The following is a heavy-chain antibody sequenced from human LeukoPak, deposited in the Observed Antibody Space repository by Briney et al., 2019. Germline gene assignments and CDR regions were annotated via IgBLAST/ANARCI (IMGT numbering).Heavy chain of an antibody. CDR3: AAGHDSSGYYPNYYYYGMDV. Sequence: SVKVSCKASGFTFTSSAMQWVRQACGQRLEWIGWIVVGSGNTNYAQKFQERVTITRDMSTSTAYMELSSLRSEDTAVDYCAAGHDSSGYYPNYYYYGMDVWGQGTTVTVSS. CDR2: IVVGSGNT. D-gene: IGHD3-22*01. V-gene: IGHV1-58*02. CDR1: GFTFTSSA. J-gene: IGHJ6*02.